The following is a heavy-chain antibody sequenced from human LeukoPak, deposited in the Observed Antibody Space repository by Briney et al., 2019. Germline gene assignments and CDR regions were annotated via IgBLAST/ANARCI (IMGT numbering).Heavy chain of an antibody. D-gene: IGHD3-3*01. Sequence: GSLRLSCAASGFTFSNYGMHWARQAPGKGLEWVAVIWYDGSNKYYADSVKGRFTISRDNSKNTLYLQMNSLRAEDTAVYYCARDRAYDLWSGYNDYWGQGTLVTVSS. J-gene: IGHJ4*02. CDR3: ARDRAYDLWSGYNDY. CDR1: GFTFSNYG. V-gene: IGHV3-33*01. CDR2: IWYDGSNK.